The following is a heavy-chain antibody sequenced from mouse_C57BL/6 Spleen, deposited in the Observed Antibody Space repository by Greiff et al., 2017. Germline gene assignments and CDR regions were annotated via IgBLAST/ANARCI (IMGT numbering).Heavy chain of an antibody. J-gene: IGHJ2*01. CDR3: TRELGYYGSSFDY. D-gene: IGHD1-1*01. V-gene: IGHV5-9-1*02. Sequence: EVQLVESGEGLVKPGGSLKLSCAASGFTFSSFAMSWVRQTPEKRLEWVAYISSGGDYIYYADTVKGRFTISRDTARNTLYLQMSSLKSEDTAMYYCTRELGYYGSSFDYWGQGTTLTVSS. CDR2: ISSGGDYI. CDR1: GFTFSSFA.